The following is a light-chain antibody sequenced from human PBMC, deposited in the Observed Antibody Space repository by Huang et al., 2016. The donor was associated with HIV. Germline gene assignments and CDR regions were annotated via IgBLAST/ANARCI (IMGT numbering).Light chain of an antibody. J-gene: IGKJ5*01. CDR2: RAP. CDR3: QQYDNWPLT. V-gene: IGKV3-15*01. CDR1: HSVSSN. Sequence: ERVMTQSPATLSVDPGERVTLSCRASHSVSSNLAWYQQNPGEAPRLLIHRAPTRATCIHARFSGGVSGTGFTLAISSLQSEDSGVYFCQQYDNWPLTFGQGTRLEIK.